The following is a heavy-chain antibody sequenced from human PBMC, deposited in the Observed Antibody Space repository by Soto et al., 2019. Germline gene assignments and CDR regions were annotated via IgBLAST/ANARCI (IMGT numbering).Heavy chain of an antibody. V-gene: IGHV4-39*01. CDR1: GGSISSSSYY. CDR2: IYYSGTT. D-gene: IGHD3-10*01. J-gene: IGHJ4*02. Sequence: SETLSLTCTVSGGSISSSSYYWGWIRQPPGKGLEWIGSIYYSGTTYYNPSLKSRVTISVDTSKNQFSLKLSSVTAADTAVYYCARPGADYYGSGSYNCWGQGTLVTVSS. CDR3: ARPGADYYGSGSYNC.